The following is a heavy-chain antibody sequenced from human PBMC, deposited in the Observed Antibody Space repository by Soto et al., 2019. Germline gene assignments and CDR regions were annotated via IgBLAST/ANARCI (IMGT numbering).Heavy chain of an antibody. D-gene: IGHD3-10*01. CDR3: ARASMVRGVTEYIWFDP. V-gene: IGHV4-31*03. J-gene: IGHJ5*02. CDR1: CGSITSGGYY. Sequence: PSETLSLICTVSCGSITSGGYYWSWIRQHPGEGLAWIGYIYYSGSTYYNPSLKSRVTISVDTSKNQFSLKLSSVTAADTAVYYCARASMVRGVTEYIWFDPWGQGTLVTVAS. CDR2: IYYSGST.